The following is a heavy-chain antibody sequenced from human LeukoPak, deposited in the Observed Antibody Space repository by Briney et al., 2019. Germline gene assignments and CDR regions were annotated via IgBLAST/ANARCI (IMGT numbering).Heavy chain of an antibody. CDR3: ARGVGNGWFDP. J-gene: IGHJ5*02. Sequence: SETLSLTCTVSGGSISSYYWSWIRQPPGKGLEWIGYIYYSGSTNYNPSLKSRVTISVDTSKNQFSLKLSSVTAADTAVYYCARGVGNGWFDPWGQGTLVTVSS. V-gene: IGHV4-59*01. CDR1: GGSISSYY. CDR2: IYYSGST. D-gene: IGHD2-8*01.